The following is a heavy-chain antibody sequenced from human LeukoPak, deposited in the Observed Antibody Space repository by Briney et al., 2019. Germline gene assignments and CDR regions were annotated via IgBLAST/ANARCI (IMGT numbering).Heavy chain of an antibody. CDR1: GGSITFGSYY. V-gene: IGHV4-61*02. D-gene: IGHD3-16*02. J-gene: IGHJ4*02. CDR2: IYTSGRT. CDR3: ARARVIPASFDD. Sequence: SETLSLTCTVSGGSITFGSYYWTWIRQPAGKGLEWVGRIYTSGRTFYNPSLKSRVTISMDTSMNQFYLRLNSVTAADTAVYYCARARVIPASFDDWGQGALVTVSS.